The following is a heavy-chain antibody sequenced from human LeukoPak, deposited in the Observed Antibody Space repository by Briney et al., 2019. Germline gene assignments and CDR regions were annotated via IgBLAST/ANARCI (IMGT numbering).Heavy chain of an antibody. D-gene: IGHD2-15*01. CDR2: ISGSGGST. J-gene: IGHJ6*02. V-gene: IGHV3-23*01. CDR1: GFTFSSYA. CDR3: ARGLCSGPYCYYYFYGMDV. Sequence: GGSLRLSCAASGFTFSSYAMSWVRQAPGKGLEWVSAISGSGGSTYHADSVKGRFTISRDNSRDTLSLQMNNLRTEDTAVYYCARGLCSGPYCYYYFYGMDVWGQGTTVIVSS.